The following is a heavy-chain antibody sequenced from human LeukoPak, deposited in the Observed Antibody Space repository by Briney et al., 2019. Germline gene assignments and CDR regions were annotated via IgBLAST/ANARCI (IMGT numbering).Heavy chain of an antibody. CDR3: ARDSSYSQGFDY. CDR2: ISSSSSYI. D-gene: IGHD1-26*01. V-gene: IGHV3-21*01. CDR1: GFTFSSYS. Sequence: GGSLRLSCAASGFTFSSYSMNWVRQAPGKGLEWVSSISSSSSYIYYADSVKGRFTISRDNAKNSLYLQMNSLRAEDTAVYYCARDSSYSQGFDYWGQGTLVTVSS. J-gene: IGHJ4*02.